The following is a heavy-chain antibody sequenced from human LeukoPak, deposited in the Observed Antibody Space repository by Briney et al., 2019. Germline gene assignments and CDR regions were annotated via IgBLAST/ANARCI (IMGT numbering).Heavy chain of an antibody. CDR1: GASIIISGYY. J-gene: IGHJ3*02. Sequence: SETLSLTCTVSGASIIISGYYWGWILQPPGKGLEWIGSLYYTGGTYYNPSLKSRVTISRDTSKNQFSLQLNSVTAADTALFYCARRSAVFHAFDIWGQGTMVTVSS. V-gene: IGHV4-39*01. CDR3: ARRSAVFHAFDI. CDR2: LYYTGGT.